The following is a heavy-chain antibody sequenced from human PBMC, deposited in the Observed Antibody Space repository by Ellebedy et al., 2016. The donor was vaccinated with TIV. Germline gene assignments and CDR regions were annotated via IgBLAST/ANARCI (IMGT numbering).Heavy chain of an antibody. CDR2: ISGSGGST. V-gene: IGHV3-23*01. J-gene: IGHJ2*01. D-gene: IGHD1-26*01. CDR3: ARSGVGSRYFDL. Sequence: GESLKISCAASAFTFSTYNMRWVRQAPGKGLEWVSAISGSGGSTYYADSVKGRFTVSSNNSKNPRYLQMNSLRAEDTAVYYCARSGVGSRYFDLWGRGTLVTVSS. CDR1: AFTFSTYN.